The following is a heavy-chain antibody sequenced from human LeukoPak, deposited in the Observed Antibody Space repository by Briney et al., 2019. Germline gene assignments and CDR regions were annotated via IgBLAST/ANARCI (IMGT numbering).Heavy chain of an antibody. CDR3: ARVGVYDSSGYYVGDDY. J-gene: IGHJ4*02. V-gene: IGHV1-2*06. CDR1: GYTFTGYY. CDR2: INPNSGGT. D-gene: IGHD3-22*01. Sequence: ASVKVSCKASGYTFTGYYMHWVRQAPGQGLEWMGRINPNSGGTNYAQKFQGRVTMTRDTSISTACMELSRLRSDDTAVYYCARVGVYDSSGYYVGDDYWGQGTLVTVSS.